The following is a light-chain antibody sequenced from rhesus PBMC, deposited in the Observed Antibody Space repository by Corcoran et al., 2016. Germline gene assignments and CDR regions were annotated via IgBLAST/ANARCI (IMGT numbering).Light chain of an antibody. V-gene: IGKV2S8*01. CDR2: QVS. CDR1: QSLVHSDGKTY. J-gene: IGKJ2*01. Sequence: DVVMTQSPLSLPVTPGQPASISCRSSQSLVHSDGKTYLNWLPQKPGQPPRRLIYQVSNRDSGVPDRFSGSVAGTDFTLEVSRVEAEDVVVYYCGQGTNVPHSFGQGTKVEIK. CDR3: GQGTNVPHS.